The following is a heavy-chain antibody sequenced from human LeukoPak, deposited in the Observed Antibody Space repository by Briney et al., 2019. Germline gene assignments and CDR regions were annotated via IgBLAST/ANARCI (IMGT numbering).Heavy chain of an antibody. CDR1: GGSFSGYY. V-gene: IGHV4-34*01. CDR2: INHSGST. Sequence: SETLSLTCAVYGGSFSGYYWSWIRQPPGKGLEWIGEINHSGSTNYNPSLKSRVTILVDTSKNQFSLKLSSVTAADTAVYYCARDPVVVAATYFDYWGQGTLVTVSS. J-gene: IGHJ4*02. CDR3: ARDPVVVAATYFDY. D-gene: IGHD2-15*01.